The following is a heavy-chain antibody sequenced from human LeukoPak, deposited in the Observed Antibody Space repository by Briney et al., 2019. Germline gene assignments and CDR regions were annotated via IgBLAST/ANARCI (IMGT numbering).Heavy chain of an antibody. J-gene: IGHJ4*02. Sequence: GGSLRLSYAASGFTFDNYRMSWVRQAPGKGLEWVSTVNADGGNTYYADSVKGRFTISRDNSKSTLILQMNSLRVEDTALYYCTKRVKYGGTWDHFADWGQGTLSPSPQ. D-gene: IGHD1-26*01. CDR2: VNADGGNT. CDR3: TKRVKYGGTWDHFAD. CDR1: GFTFDNYR. V-gene: IGHV3-23*01.